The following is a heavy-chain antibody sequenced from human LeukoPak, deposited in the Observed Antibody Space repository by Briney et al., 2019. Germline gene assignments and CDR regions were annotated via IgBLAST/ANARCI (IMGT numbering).Heavy chain of an antibody. J-gene: IGHJ4*02. CDR1: GFTFTTYW. V-gene: IGHV3-7*01. CDR3: ARGGISSTFY. D-gene: IGHD6-13*01. Sequence: PGGSLRLSCAASGFTFTTYWMTWVRQAPGKGLEWVANINQDGSEKYFVDSVKGRFTISRDNAKNSLYLQMNSLRAEDTAVYYRARGGISSTFYWGQGTLVTVSS. CDR2: INQDGSEK.